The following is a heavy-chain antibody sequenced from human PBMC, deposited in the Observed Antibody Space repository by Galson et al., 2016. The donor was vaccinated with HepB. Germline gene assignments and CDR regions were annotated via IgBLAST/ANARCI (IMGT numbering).Heavy chain of an antibody. Sequence: SVKVSCKASGYTFTSYDINWVRQATGQGLEWVGRMNPDSGNIGYAQNFQGRVTLTRNTSISTVYMELSSLTSEDAAVYYCARVEQGNNYGRHYYYDYGFDVWGKWTTVTVSS. CDR1: GYTFTSYD. V-gene: IGHV1-8*01. CDR3: ARVEQGNNYGRHYYYDYGFDV. J-gene: IGHJ6*04. D-gene: IGHD5-18*01. CDR2: MNPDSGNI.